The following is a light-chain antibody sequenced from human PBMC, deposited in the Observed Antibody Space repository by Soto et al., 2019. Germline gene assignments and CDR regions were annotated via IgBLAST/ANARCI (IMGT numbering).Light chain of an antibody. CDR1: QSISSW. CDR2: KAS. CDR3: EQADTFPIT. J-gene: IGKJ5*01. V-gene: IGKV1-5*03. Sequence: DIQMTQSPSTLSASVGDRVTITCRASQSISSWLAWYQQKPGKAPKLLIYKASTLKSGVPSRFSGSGSGTEFTLTISDLQPEDFAVYYCEQADTFPITFGQGTRLEI.